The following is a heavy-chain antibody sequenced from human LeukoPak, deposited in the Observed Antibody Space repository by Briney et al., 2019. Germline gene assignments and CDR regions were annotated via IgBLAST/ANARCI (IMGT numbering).Heavy chain of an antibody. J-gene: IGHJ4*02. Sequence: GGSLRLSCAASGFSFSSSGMHWVRQAPGKGPEWVAFTRFDDSYKAYGDSVKGRFTISRDNSKNTLYLQLNSLRVEDTAVYYCASRIVGTPDYFDYWGQGTLVTVSS. CDR2: TRFDDSYK. CDR3: ASRIVGTPDYFDY. CDR1: GFSFSSSG. V-gene: IGHV3-30*02. D-gene: IGHD1-26*01.